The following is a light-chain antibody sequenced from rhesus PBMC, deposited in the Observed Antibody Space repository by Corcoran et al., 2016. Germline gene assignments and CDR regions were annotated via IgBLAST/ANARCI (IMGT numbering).Light chain of an antibody. Sequence: DIQMTQSPSSLSASVGDTVTITCRASQSFSNTLAWYQQKPGKAPKLLIYIASSLQSGVPSRFSGSKSGTDVTITISSMQPEDIGNYYCQQYYSYFLTFGGGTRVDLK. CDR3: QQYYSYFLT. CDR2: IAS. J-gene: IGKJ4*01. V-gene: IGKV1-46*01. CDR1: QSFSNT.